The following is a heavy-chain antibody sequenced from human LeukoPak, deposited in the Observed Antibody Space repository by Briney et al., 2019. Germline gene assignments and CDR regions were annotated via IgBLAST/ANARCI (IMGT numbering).Heavy chain of an antibody. D-gene: IGHD2-2*01. CDR2: IYHSGST. V-gene: IGHV4-38-2*01. J-gene: IGHJ4*02. CDR1: GYSISSGYY. Sequence: SETLSLTCAVSGYSISSGYYWGWIRQPPGKGLEWIESIYHSGSTYYNPSLKSRVTISVDTSKNQFSLKLSSVTAADTAVYYCARRLGYCSSTSCYYYFDYWGQGTLVIVSS. CDR3: ARRLGYCSSTSCYYYFDY.